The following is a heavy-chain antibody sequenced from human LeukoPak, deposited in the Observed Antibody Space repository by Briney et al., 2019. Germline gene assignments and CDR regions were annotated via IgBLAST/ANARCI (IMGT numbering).Heavy chain of an antibody. J-gene: IGHJ4*02. Sequence: PGGSLRLSCAVSGFTFSNFWMSWVRQAPGRGLGWVANIHPEGNEKYHVGSVEGRFVISRDNTKNLLFLQMSGLRVEDTALYYCARGDAFSGDHWGQGTLVTVSS. V-gene: IGHV3-7*04. CDR3: ARGDAFSGDH. CDR2: IHPEGNEK. CDR1: GFTFSNFW.